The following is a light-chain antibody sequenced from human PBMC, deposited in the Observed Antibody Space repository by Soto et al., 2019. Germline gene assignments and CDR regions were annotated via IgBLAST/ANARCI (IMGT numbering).Light chain of an antibody. J-gene: IGLJ3*02. V-gene: IGLV1-40*01. CDR2: GNN. CDR3: QSYDSSLSVGV. Sequence: QAVVTQPPSVYGAPGQRVTISCTGSSSNIGAGYNVHWYQQLPGTAPKLLIYGNNNRPSGVPDRFSGSKSGTSVSLAITGLQADDEADYFCQSYDSSLSVGVFGGGTKLTVL. CDR1: SSNIGAGYN.